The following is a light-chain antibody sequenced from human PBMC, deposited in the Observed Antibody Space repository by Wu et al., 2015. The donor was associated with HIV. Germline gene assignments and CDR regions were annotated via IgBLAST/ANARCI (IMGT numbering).Light chain of an antibody. V-gene: IGKV3-20*01. CDR3: QQYDSSPVT. J-gene: IGKJ4*01. Sequence: EIVLTQSPGTLSLSPGERATLSCRATQTLSSNYLAWYQHKPGQAPRLLIYGTSTRATGIPDKYSGSGSGTDFTLTISRLEPEDFAVYYCQQYDSSPVTFGGGPRWRSN. CDR2: GTS. CDR1: QTLSSNY.